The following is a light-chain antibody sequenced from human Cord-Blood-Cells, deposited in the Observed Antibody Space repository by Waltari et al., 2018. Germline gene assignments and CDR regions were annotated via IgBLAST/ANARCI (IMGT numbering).Light chain of an antibody. Sequence: QSALTQPASVSGSPGQSLTISCTGPSSDVGRYNLVSWYQQHPGKAPKLMIYEGSKRPSGVSNRFSGSKSGNTASLTISGLQAEDEADYYCCSYAGSSTLVVFGGGTKLTVL. CDR3: CSYAGSSTLVV. CDR2: EGS. V-gene: IGLV2-23*01. J-gene: IGLJ2*01. CDR1: SSDVGRYNL.